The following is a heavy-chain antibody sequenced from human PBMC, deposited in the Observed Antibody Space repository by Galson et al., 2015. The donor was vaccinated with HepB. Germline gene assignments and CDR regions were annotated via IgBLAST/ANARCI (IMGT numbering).Heavy chain of an antibody. CDR3: ARDWSEYDILTGYRRGLDY. J-gene: IGHJ4*02. CDR2: ISAYNGNT. CDR1: GYTFTSYG. D-gene: IGHD3-9*01. Sequence: SVKVSCKASGYTFTSYGISWVRQAPGQGLEWMGWISAYNGNTNYAQKLQGRVTMTTDTSTSTAYMELRSLRSDDTAVYYCARDWSEYDILTGYRRGLDYWGQGTLVTVSS. V-gene: IGHV1-18*04.